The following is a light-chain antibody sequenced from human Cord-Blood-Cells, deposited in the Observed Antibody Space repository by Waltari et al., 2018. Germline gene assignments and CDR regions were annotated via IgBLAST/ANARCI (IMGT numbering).Light chain of an antibody. V-gene: IGKV4-1*01. CDR1: QSVLYSSNNKNY. Sequence: DIVMTQSPASLAVSLGETPTLNCKSSQSVLYSSNNKNYLAWYQQKPGQPPKLLIYWASTRESGVPDRFSGSGSGTDFTLTISSLQAEDVAVYYCQQYYSTPYTFGQGTKLEIK. CDR2: WAS. J-gene: IGKJ2*01. CDR3: QQYYSTPYT.